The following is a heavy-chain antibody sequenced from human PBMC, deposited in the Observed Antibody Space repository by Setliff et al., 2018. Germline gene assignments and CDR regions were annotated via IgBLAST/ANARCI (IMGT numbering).Heavy chain of an antibody. D-gene: IGHD1-26*01. CDR2: IYWDDDK. Sequence: SGPTLVNPTQTLTLTCTFSGFSLSTSGVGVGWIRQPPGKALEWLALIYWDDDKRYSPSLKSRLTITKDTSKNQVVLTMTNMDPEDTAVYYCARVDITTPSGSYYFGRGWGYYFDYWGQGTLVTVSS. V-gene: IGHV2-5*02. J-gene: IGHJ4*02. CDR1: GFSLSTSGVG. CDR3: ARVDITTPSGSYYFGRGWGYYFDY.